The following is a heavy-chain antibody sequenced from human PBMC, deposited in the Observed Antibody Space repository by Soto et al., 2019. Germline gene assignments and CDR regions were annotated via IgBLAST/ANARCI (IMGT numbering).Heavy chain of an antibody. CDR2: IKQDGSEK. CDR1: GFTFSSYW. CDR3: ARGRYDIPRLQMDV. Sequence: GGSLRLSCAASGFTFSSYWMSWVRQAPGKGLEWVANIKQDGSEKYYVDSVKGRFTISRDNAKNSLYLQMNSLRAEDTAVYYCARGRYDIPRLQMDVWGKGTTVTVSS. V-gene: IGHV3-7*04. D-gene: IGHD3-9*01. J-gene: IGHJ6*04.